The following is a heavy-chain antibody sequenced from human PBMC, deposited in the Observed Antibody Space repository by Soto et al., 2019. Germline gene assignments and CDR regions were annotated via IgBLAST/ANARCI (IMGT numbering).Heavy chain of an antibody. D-gene: IGHD3-16*01. CDR1: GFTFSTYW. CDR2: INPDGSEE. J-gene: IGHJ4*02. V-gene: IGHV3-7*03. Sequence: EVQLLGSGGGLVQPGGSLRLSCVASGFTFSTYWMNWVRQAPGMGLEWVANINPDGSEETYVDSVKGRFTTSRDNAKNTLYLQMNSRRADDTAVYFCAGWGGHDYNYWGQGILVTVSS. CDR3: AGWGGHDYNY.